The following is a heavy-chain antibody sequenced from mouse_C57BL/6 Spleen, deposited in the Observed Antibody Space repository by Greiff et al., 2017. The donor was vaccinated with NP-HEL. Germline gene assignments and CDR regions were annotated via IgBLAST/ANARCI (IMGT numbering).Heavy chain of an antibody. J-gene: IGHJ3*01. Sequence: DVKLVESGGGLVQPKGSLKLSCAASGFSFNTYAMNWVRQAPGKGLEWVARIRSKSNNYATYYADSVKDRFTISRDDSESMLYLQMNNLKTEDTAMYYCVRHGSAYWGQGTLVTVSA. D-gene: IGHD2-2*01. CDR3: VRHGSAY. CDR2: IRSKSNNYAT. V-gene: IGHV10-1*01. CDR1: GFSFNTYA.